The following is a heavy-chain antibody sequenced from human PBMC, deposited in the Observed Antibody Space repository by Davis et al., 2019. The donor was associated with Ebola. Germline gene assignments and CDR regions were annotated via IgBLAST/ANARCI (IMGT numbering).Heavy chain of an antibody. CDR1: GFSLTTSGVG. J-gene: IGHJ2*01. V-gene: IGHV2-5*02. CDR3: AHRADFWYFDL. Sequence: SGPTLVKPTQTLTLTCTFSGFSLTTSGVGVGWIRQPPGKALEWLALIYWDDDDRYSPSLRGRLTITKDTSKNQVVLTMTNMDPVDTATYYCAHRADFWYFDLWGRGTQVTVSS. CDR2: IYWDDDD.